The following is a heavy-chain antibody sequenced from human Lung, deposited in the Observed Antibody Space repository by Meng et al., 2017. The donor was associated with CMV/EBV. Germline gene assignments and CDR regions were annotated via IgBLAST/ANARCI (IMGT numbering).Heavy chain of an antibody. CDR3: ARYPTTGTYYYYNGMDV. CDR1: GFTFSDYY. D-gene: IGHD4-17*01. J-gene: IGHJ6*02. Sequence: GGSLRLSCAASGFTFSDYYMSWVRQAPGKGLEWVSGIAGSDSHTFYTDSVKGRFTISRDNVKNTLYLQMNVLRVEDTALYYCARYPTTGTYYYYNGMDVWGLGTTVTVSS. V-gene: IGHV3-23*01. CDR2: IAGSDSHT.